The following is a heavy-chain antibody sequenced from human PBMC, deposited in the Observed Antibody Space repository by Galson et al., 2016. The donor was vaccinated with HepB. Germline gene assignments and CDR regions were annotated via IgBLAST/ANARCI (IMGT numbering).Heavy chain of an antibody. CDR1: GFTFSNYD. D-gene: IGHD2-2*01. CDR3: AREVRKNGMDV. CDR2: IGSTGDT. V-gene: IGHV3-13*01. Sequence: SLRLSCAASGFTFSNYDMHWVRQVTGKGLEWVSAIGSTGDTYYLDSVRGRFTISRENPKNYFYLQMNSRTAGDTAVYYCAREVRKNGMDVWGQGTTVTVSS. J-gene: IGHJ6*02.